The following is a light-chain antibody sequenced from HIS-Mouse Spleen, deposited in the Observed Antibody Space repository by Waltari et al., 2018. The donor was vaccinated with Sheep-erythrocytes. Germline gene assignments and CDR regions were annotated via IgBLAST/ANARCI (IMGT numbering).Light chain of an antibody. CDR3: QAWDSSTEV. V-gene: IGLV3-1*01. J-gene: IGLJ2*01. CDR2: PDS. Sequence: SYELTQPPSVSVSPGQTVSITCSGDNLGDKYACWYQQKPGQCPVLVIYPDSKRPSGIPERFSGSNSGNTATLTISGTQAMDEADYYCQAWDSSTEVFGGGTKLTVL. CDR1: NLGDKY.